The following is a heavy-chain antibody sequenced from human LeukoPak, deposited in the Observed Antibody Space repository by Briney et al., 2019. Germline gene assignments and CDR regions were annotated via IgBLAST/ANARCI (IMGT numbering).Heavy chain of an antibody. CDR2: IYYSGST. J-gene: IGHJ4*02. Sequence: SGALSLTCTVSGGSISSGGYYWSWIRQHPGRGLEWIGYIYYSGSTNYNPSLKSRVTISVDTSKNQFSLKLSSVTAADTAVYYCARGRIVATIEPFDYWGQGTLVTVSS. CDR3: ARGRIVATIEPFDY. CDR1: GGSISSGGYY. V-gene: IGHV4-31*03. D-gene: IGHD5-12*01.